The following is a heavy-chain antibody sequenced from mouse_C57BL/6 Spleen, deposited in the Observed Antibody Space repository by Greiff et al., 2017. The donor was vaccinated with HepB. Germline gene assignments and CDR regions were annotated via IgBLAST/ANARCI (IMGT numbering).Heavy chain of an antibody. J-gene: IGHJ2*01. CDR2: ISYDGSN. Sequence: EVKLVESGPGLVKPSQSLSLTCSVTGYSITSGYYWNWIRQFPGNKLEWMGYISYDGSNNYNPSLKNRISITRDTSKNQFFLKLNSVTTEDTATYYCARDHYSNTFDYWGQGTTLTVSS. CDR1: GYSITSGYY. D-gene: IGHD2-5*01. V-gene: IGHV3-6*01. CDR3: ARDHYSNTFDY.